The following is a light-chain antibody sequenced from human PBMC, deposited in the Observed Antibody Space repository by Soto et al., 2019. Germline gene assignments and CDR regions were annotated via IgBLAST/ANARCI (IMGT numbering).Light chain of an antibody. J-gene: IGKJ1*01. V-gene: IGKV3-15*01. CDR3: QQYNNWPPWT. Sequence: EIVMTQSPATLSVSPGERATLSCSASQSVSSNLAWYQQKPGQAPRLLIYGASTRATGIPARFSGSGSGTEFTLTNSTLLSEDFAVYYCQQYNNWPPWTFGQGTKVEIK. CDR2: GAS. CDR1: QSVSSN.